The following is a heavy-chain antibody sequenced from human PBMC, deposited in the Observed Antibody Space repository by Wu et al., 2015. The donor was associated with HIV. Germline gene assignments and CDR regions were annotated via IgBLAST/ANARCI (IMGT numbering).Heavy chain of an antibody. D-gene: IGHD6-13*01. CDR2: INPNSGGT. Sequence: QVQLVQSGAEVKKPGASVKVSCKASGYTFTGYYMHWVRQAPGQGLEWMGWINPNSGGTNYAQKFQGRVTMTRDTSISTAHMELSRLRSDDTAVYYCARVGIAAADGRIGYYYYYYMDVWGKGTTVTVSS. CDR3: ARVGIAAADGRIGYYYYYYMDV. CDR1: GYTFTGYY. J-gene: IGHJ6*03. V-gene: IGHV1-2*02.